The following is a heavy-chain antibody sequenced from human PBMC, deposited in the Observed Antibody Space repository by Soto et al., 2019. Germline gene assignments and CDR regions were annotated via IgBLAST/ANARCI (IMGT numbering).Heavy chain of an antibody. Sequence: QVQLQESGPGLVKPSETLSLTCTVSGDSISGYYWSWIRQPPGKGLEWIGYVYYSGSTNYSPSLQSRVTISVETSKNQLALKLSAVTAADTAVYYCAREYCSSVRCSGYCDYWGQGTLVTVSS. V-gene: IGHV4-59*01. CDR3: AREYCSSVRCSGYCDY. D-gene: IGHD2-2*01. J-gene: IGHJ4*02. CDR1: GDSISGYY. CDR2: VYYSGST.